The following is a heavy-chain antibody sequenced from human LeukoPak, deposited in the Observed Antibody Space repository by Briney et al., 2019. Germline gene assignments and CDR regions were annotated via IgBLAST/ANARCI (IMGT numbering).Heavy chain of an antibody. CDR1: GYSISSGYY. V-gene: IGHV4-38-2*02. Sequence: SETLSLTCTVSGYSISSGYYWGWIRQPPGKGLEWIGSIYHSGTTNYNPSLKSRVTMSVDTSKNQFSLKLSSATAADTAVYYCARGVSFHDAFDIWGQGTMVTVSS. D-gene: IGHD1-26*01. J-gene: IGHJ3*02. CDR3: ARGVSFHDAFDI. CDR2: IYHSGTT.